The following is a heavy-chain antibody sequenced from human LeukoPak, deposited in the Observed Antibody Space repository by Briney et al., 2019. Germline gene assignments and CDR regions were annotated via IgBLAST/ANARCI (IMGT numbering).Heavy chain of an antibody. Sequence: SETLSLTCTVSGYSISSGYYWGWIRQPPGKGLEWIGSIYHSGSTYYNPSLKSRVTISVDTSKNQFSLKLGSVTAADTAVYYCARYMREMATTGEFDYWGQGTLVTVSS. J-gene: IGHJ4*02. D-gene: IGHD5-24*01. V-gene: IGHV4-38-2*02. CDR1: GYSISSGYY. CDR3: ARYMREMATTGEFDY. CDR2: IYHSGST.